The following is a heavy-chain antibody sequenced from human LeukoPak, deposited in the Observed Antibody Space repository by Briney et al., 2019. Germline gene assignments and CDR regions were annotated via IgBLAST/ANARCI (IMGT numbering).Heavy chain of an antibody. Sequence: PRGSLRLSCAASGFTFSSYAMSWVRQAPGKGLEWVSAISGSGGSTYYADSVKGRFTISRDNSKNTLYLQMNSLRAEDTAVYYCAKEGEGSYYLVGYFDYWGQGTRVTVSS. CDR1: GFTFSSYA. D-gene: IGHD1-26*01. V-gene: IGHV3-23*01. CDR2: ISGSGGST. CDR3: AKEGEGSYYLVGYFDY. J-gene: IGHJ4*02.